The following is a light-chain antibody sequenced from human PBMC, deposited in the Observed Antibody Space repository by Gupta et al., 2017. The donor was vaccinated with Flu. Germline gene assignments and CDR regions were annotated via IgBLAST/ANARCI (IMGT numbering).Light chain of an antibody. CDR2: DDS. CDR3: QVWDSSSDHPGV. V-gene: IGLV3-21*02. CDR1: NSGSKS. Sequence: YVLTQPPSLSVAPGQTARITCGGNNSGSKSVHWYQQKPGQAPVLVVSDDSDRPSGIPARFSGSNYGNTATLTISRVEAGDEADYYCQVWDSSSDHPGVFGGGTKLTVL. J-gene: IGLJ2*01.